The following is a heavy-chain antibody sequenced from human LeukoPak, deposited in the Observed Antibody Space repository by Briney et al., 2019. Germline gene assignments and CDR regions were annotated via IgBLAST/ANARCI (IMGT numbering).Heavy chain of an antibody. D-gene: IGHD4-17*01. V-gene: IGHV4-59*08. CDR2: IYYSGST. J-gene: IGHJ4*02. CDR1: GGSISSYY. Sequence: PSETLSLTCTVSGGSISSYYWSWIRQPPGKGLEWIGYIYYSGSTNYNPSLKSRVTISVDTSKNQFSLELSSVTAADTAVYYCARHTGDYVPDYWGQGTLVTVSS. CDR3: ARHTGDYVPDY.